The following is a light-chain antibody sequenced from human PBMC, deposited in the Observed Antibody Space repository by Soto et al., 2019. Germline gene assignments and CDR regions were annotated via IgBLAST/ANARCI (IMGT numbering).Light chain of an antibody. CDR3: QQRSNWPLT. J-gene: IGKJ4*01. CDR2: DAS. CDR1: QSVSSY. V-gene: IGKV3-11*01. Sequence: EIVLTQSPATLSLSPGERATLSCRASQSVSSYLAWYQQKPGQAPRLLIYDASNRATGIPARFSGSGSGTDFTLTISNLEPEDFAAYYCQQRSNWPLTFGGGTKVEIK.